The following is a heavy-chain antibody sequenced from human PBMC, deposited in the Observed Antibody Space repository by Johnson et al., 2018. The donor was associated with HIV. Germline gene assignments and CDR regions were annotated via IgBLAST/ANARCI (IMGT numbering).Heavy chain of an antibody. CDR3: TAHYRNAFDI. Sequence: QVQLVESGGGVVQPGRSLRLSCAASGFTFSSYGMHWVRQAPGKGLEWVAVIWYDGSNKYYADSVKGRFTISRDNSKNTLFLQMNSLKTEDTALYYCTAHYRNAFDIWGQGTMVTVSS. V-gene: IGHV3-33*08. CDR1: GFTFSSYG. CDR2: IWYDGSNK. J-gene: IGHJ3*02. D-gene: IGHD1-26*01.